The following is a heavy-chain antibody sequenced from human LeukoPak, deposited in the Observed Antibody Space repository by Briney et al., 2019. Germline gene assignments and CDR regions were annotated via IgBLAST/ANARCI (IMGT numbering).Heavy chain of an antibody. Sequence: PGGSLRLSCAASGFTFSDYYMNWIRQAPGKGLEWVSFISSGGDIIYYADSVKGRFTISRDNAKNSLYLQMNSLRAEDTAVYYCARDRGYTLYYYMDVWGKGTTVTVSS. CDR2: ISSGGDII. D-gene: IGHD1-1*01. CDR3: ARDRGYTLYYYMDV. J-gene: IGHJ6*03. CDR1: GFTFSDYY. V-gene: IGHV3-11*04.